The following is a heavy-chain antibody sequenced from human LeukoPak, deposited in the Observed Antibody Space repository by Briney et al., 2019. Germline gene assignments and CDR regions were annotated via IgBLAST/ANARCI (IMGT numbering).Heavy chain of an antibody. CDR3: ARGGYDFWSGYYLL. V-gene: IGHV3-30*04. J-gene: IGHJ4*02. CDR2: ISYDGSNK. Sequence: GGSLRLSCAASGFTFSSYAMHWVRQAPGKGLEGVAVISYDGSNKYYADSVKGRFTIPRDNSKNTLYLHMNSLRAEDTAVYYCARGGYDFWSGYYLLWGQGTLVTVSS. D-gene: IGHD3-3*01. CDR1: GFTFSSYA.